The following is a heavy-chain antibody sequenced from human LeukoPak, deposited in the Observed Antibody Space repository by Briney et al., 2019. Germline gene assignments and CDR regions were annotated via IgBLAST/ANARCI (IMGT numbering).Heavy chain of an antibody. CDR1: GGSISSDNYY. D-gene: IGHD6-13*01. J-gene: IGHJ5*02. Sequence: SSETLSLTCTVSGGSISSDNYYWGWIRQPPGKGLEWIGSIYHSGSTNYNPSLKSRVTISVDTSKNQFSLKLSSVTAADTAVYYCARHRIAAARRLWFDPWGQGTLVTVSS. V-gene: IGHV4-39*01. CDR2: IYHSGST. CDR3: ARHRIAAARRLWFDP.